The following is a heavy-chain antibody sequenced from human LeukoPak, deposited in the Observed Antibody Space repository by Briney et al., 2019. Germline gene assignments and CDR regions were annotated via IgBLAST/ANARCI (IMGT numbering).Heavy chain of an antibody. V-gene: IGHV4-39*07. CDR3: ARSSGSSDYGN. D-gene: IGHD4-17*01. J-gene: IGHJ4*02. Sequence: PSEALSLTCTVSGGSISSYYWGWIRQPPGKGLEWIGSLYYSGSTSYNPSLKSRVTISRDTSKNQFSLRLNSVTAGDTAVYYCARSSGSSDYGNWGQGTLVTVSS. CDR2: LYYSGST. CDR1: GGSISSYY.